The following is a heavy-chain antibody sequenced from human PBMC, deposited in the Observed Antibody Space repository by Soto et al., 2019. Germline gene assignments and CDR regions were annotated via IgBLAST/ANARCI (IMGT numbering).Heavy chain of an antibody. Sequence: SETLSLTCAVYGGSFSGYYWSWIRQPPGKGLEWIGEINHSGSTNYNPSLKSRVTISVDTSKNQFSLKLSSVTAADTAVYYCARGAGSDIVVVVAAPRKFDYWGQGTLVTVSS. V-gene: IGHV4-34*01. CDR3: ARGAGSDIVVVVAAPRKFDY. CDR2: INHSGST. D-gene: IGHD2-15*01. CDR1: GGSFSGYY. J-gene: IGHJ4*02.